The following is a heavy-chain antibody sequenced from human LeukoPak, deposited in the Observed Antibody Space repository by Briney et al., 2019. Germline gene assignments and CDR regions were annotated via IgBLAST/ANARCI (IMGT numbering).Heavy chain of an antibody. CDR1: GFTFSDYY. Sequence: GGSLRLSCAASGFTFSDYYMSWIRQAPGKGLEGVSYISSSGSTIYYADSVKGRFTISRDNAKNSLYLQMNSLRAEDTAVYYCAREYCTNGVCYYDYWGQGTLVTVSS. D-gene: IGHD2-8*01. V-gene: IGHV3-11*04. CDR3: AREYCTNGVCYYDY. J-gene: IGHJ4*02. CDR2: ISSSGSTI.